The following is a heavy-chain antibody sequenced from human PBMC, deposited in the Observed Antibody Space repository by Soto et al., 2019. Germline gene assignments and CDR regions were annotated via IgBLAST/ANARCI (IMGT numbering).Heavy chain of an antibody. CDR1: GFTFSGYS. CDR3: ARDGGLSNYYYYMDV. CDR2: ISSSSNYI. J-gene: IGHJ6*03. V-gene: IGHV3-21*06. D-gene: IGHD5-12*01. Sequence: GGSLRLSCAASGFTFSGYSMNWVRQAPGKGLEWVSSISSSSNYIYYADSGTGRFTVSRDNAKNSLFLQMNSLRAEDTAVYYCARDGGLSNYYYYMDVWGKGTTVTVSS.